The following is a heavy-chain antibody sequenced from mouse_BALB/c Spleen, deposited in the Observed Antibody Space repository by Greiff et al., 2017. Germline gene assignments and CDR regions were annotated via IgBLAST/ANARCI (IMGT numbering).Heavy chain of an antibody. Sequence: VQLQQSGAELVKPGASVKLSCTASGFNIKDTYMHWVKQRPEQGLEWIGRIDPANGNTKYDPKFQGKATITADTSSNTAYLQLSSLTSEDTAVYYCASYYVNYEWYFDVWGAGTTVTVSS. CDR1: GFNIKDTY. D-gene: IGHD2-10*01. CDR3: ASYYVNYEWYFDV. J-gene: IGHJ1*01. CDR2: IDPANGNT. V-gene: IGHV14-3*02.